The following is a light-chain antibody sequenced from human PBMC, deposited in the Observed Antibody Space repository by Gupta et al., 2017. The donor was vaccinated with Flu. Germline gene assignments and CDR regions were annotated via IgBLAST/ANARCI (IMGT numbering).Light chain of an antibody. CDR3: CSYAGSFTWL. CDR2: DVT. CDR1: SSDVGYYDF. Sequence: QSALTQPRSVSGSPGQSVTISCTGTSSDVGYYDFVSWYQQHPGKAPKLMIYDVTKRPSGAPHRFSGSKSANTASLTISGLQAEDEADYYCCSYAGSFTWLFGGGTKVTDL. V-gene: IGLV2-11*01. J-gene: IGLJ2*01.